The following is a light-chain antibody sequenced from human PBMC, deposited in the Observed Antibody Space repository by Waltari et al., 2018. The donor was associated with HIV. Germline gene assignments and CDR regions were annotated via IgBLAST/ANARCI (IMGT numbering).Light chain of an antibody. CDR1: QSVSSY. CDR2: GAS. J-gene: IGKJ5*01. V-gene: IGKV3-11*01. CDR3: HQRSSWPLT. Sequence: EIVLTQSPATLSLSPGERATLSCRASQSVSSYLAWYQQKPGQAPRLLIDGASSRATGIPARFSGSGSGTDFTLTISSLEPGDFGVYYCHQRSSWPLTFGQGTRLEIK.